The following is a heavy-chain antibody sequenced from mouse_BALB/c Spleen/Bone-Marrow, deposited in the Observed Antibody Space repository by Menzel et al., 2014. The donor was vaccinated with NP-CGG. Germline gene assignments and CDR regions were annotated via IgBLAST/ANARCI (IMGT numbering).Heavy chain of an antibody. V-gene: IGHV1S81*02. CDR1: GYTFTSYW. J-gene: IGHJ2*01. CDR3: ARTYFDY. CDR2: INPSNGRT. Sequence: QVQLKQSGAELVKPGASVKLSCKASGYTFTSYWMHWVKQRPGQGLECIGEINPSNGRTNYNEKFKSKATLTVDKSSSTAYMQLSSLTSEDSAVYYCARTYFDYWGQGTTLTVSS.